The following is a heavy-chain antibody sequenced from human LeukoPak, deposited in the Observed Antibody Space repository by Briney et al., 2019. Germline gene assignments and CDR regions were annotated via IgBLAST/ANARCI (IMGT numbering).Heavy chain of an antibody. CDR3: ARRSLWFGELSIDY. Sequence: PSETLSLTCAVYGGSFSGYYWSWIRQPPGKGLEWIGEINHSGSTNYNPSLKSRVTISVDTSKNQFSLKLSSVTAADTAVYYCARRSLWFGELSIDYWGQGTLVTVSS. V-gene: IGHV4-34*01. D-gene: IGHD3-10*01. CDR2: INHSGST. J-gene: IGHJ4*02. CDR1: GGSFSGYY.